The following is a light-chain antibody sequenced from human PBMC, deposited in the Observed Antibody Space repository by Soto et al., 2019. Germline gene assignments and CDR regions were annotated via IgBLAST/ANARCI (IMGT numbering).Light chain of an antibody. J-gene: IGKJ1*01. Sequence: EFVLTQPPSTLSLSPGERATLSCRASQSVSSYLAWYQQKPGQAPRLLIYDASNRATGIPARFSGSGSGTDFTLTISSLEPEDFAVYYCQQRSNWPRTFGQGTKVDIK. CDR1: QSVSSY. CDR3: QQRSNWPRT. V-gene: IGKV3-11*01. CDR2: DAS.